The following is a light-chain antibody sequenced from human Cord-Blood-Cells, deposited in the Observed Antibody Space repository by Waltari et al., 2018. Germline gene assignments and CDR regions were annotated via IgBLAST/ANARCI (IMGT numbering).Light chain of an antibody. Sequence: DIQMTQSPSSRSASVGDRVTITCQASQDISNYLNWYQQKPGKAPKLLIYDASNLETGVPSRFSGSGSGTDFTFTISSLQPEDIATYYCQQYDNYPQITFGPGTKVDIK. CDR3: QQYDNYPQIT. CDR2: DAS. J-gene: IGKJ3*01. V-gene: IGKV1-33*01. CDR1: QDISNY.